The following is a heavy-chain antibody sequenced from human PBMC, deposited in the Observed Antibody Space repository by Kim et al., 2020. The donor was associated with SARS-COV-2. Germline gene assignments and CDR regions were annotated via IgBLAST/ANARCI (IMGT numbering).Heavy chain of an antibody. D-gene: IGHD1-7*01. J-gene: IGHJ4*02. CDR3: ARRSALFNWNYRSTIDY. CDR1: GGSFSGYY. Sequence: SETLSLTCAVYGGSFSGYYWSWIRQPPGKGLEWIGEINHSGSTNYNPSLKSRVTISVDTSKNQFSLKLSSVTAADTAVYYCARRSALFNWNYRSTIDYWGQGTLVTVSS. CDR2: INHSGST. V-gene: IGHV4-34*01.